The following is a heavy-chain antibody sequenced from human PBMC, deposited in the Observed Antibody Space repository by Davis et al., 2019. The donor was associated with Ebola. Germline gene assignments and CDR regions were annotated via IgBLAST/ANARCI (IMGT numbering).Heavy chain of an antibody. J-gene: IGHJ1*01. CDR2: INHSGST. V-gene: IGHV4-34*01. D-gene: IGHD6-13*01. CDR1: GGSFSGYY. CDR3: ARGMAAAVQH. Sequence: PSETLSLTCAVYGGSFSGYYWSWIRQPPGKGLEWIGEINHSGSTNYNPSLKSRVTISVDTSKNQFSLKLSSVTAADTAVYYCARGMAAAVQHWGQGTLVTVSS.